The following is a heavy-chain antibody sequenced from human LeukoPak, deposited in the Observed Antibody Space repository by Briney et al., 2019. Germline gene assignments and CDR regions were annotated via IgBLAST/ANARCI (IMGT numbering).Heavy chain of an antibody. CDR1: GGSMNTYY. D-gene: IGHD3-10*01. CDR3: ARLDYYGSGSYEN. V-gene: IGHV4-59*01. J-gene: IGHJ4*02. CDR2: VSHNGKT. Sequence: SETLSLTCAVSGGSMNTYYWTWIRQPPGEGLEWNGYVSHNGKTKYNSSLESRVTISIDTSKNHFSLNLTSVTAADTAVYYCARLDYYGSGSYENWGQGTLVIVSS.